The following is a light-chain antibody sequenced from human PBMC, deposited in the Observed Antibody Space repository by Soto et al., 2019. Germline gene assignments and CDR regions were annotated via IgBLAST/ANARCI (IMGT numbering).Light chain of an antibody. Sequence: EIVLTQSPATLSVSPGDRVTLSCRASASLFGFLAWYQQKPGQAPRLLIYGVSTRATGIPARFSGGGSATDFTLTISSLQYEDSAVYCFHSYKDRPFASGRGNRLEL. CDR3: HSYKDRPFA. J-gene: IGKJ2*01. CDR2: GVS. V-gene: IGKV3-15*01. CDR1: ASLFGF.